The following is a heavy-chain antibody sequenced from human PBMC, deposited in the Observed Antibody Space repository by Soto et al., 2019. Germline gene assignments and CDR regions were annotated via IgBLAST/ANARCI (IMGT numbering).Heavy chain of an antibody. Sequence: GGSLRLSCAASGFTVSSNYMSWVRQAPGKGLEWVSVIYSGGSTYYADSVKGRFTISRDNSKNTLYLQMNSLRAEDTAVYYCAKVDYYDSSGYYSFPFDYWGQGTLVTVSS. CDR2: IYSGGST. CDR1: GFTVSSNY. CDR3: AKVDYYDSSGYYSFPFDY. D-gene: IGHD3-22*01. J-gene: IGHJ4*02. V-gene: IGHV3-53*01.